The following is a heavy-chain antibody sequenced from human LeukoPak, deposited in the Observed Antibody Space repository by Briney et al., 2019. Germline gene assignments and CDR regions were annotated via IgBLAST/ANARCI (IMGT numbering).Heavy chain of an antibody. CDR1: GGSISSSGYN. V-gene: IGHV4-39*01. CDR3: ARLGVVVAATQIDH. J-gene: IGHJ4*02. CDR2: IYYSGST. D-gene: IGHD2-15*01. Sequence: SETLSLTCTVSGGSISSSGYNWGWIRQPPGKGLEWIGSIYYSGSTYYNPSLKSRVTISVDTSKNQFSLKLISVTAADTAVYYCARLGVVVAATQIDHWGQGTLVTVSS.